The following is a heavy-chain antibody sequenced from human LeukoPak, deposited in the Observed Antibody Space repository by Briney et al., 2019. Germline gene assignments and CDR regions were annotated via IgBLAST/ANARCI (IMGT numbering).Heavy chain of an antibody. CDR1: GFTFNTYW. V-gene: IGHV3-7*01. D-gene: IGHD4/OR15-4a*01. J-gene: IGHJ4*02. CDR3: ARDNIGEGEDANYAVYYFDY. CDR2: IKQNGSEK. Sequence: GGSLRLSCAASGFTFNTYWMSWVRQAPGKGLEWVANIKQNGSEKYYADSVKGRFTISRDNDKNSLDLQMNSLRADDTAVYYCARDNIGEGEDANYAVYYFDYWGQGTVVTVSS.